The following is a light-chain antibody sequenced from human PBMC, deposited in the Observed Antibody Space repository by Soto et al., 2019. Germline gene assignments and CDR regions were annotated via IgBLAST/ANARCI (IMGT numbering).Light chain of an antibody. CDR3: SSYTSSTAYV. J-gene: IGLJ1*01. CDR1: SSDIDTYNY. V-gene: IGLV2-14*01. Sequence: QSALTQPRSVSGSPGQSITISCTGTSSDIDTYNYVSWYQQHPGKAPKLIIYEVTNRPSGVSNRFSGSKSGDTASLTISGLRAEDEADYYCSSYTSSTAYVFGTGTKLTVL. CDR2: EVT.